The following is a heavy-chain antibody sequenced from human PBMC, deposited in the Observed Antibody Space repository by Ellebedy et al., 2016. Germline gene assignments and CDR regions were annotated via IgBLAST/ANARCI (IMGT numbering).Heavy chain of an antibody. D-gene: IGHD1-26*01. CDR1: GGSISSSSYY. V-gene: IGHV4-39*01. CDR3: ARVASGSYVY. J-gene: IGHJ4*02. CDR2: IYYSGST. Sequence: SETLSLTCTVSGGSISSSSYYWGWIRQPPGKGLEWIGSIYYSGSTYYNPSLKSRVTISVDTSKNQFSLKLSSVTAADTAVYYCARVASGSYVYWGQGTLVTFSS.